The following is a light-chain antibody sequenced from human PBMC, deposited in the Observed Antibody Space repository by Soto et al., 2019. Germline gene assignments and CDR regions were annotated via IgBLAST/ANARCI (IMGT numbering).Light chain of an antibody. CDR2: GAS. V-gene: IGKV3-20*01. CDR1: QSVGTR. Sequence: EILLTQSPDTLSLSPGERATLSCRAAQSVGTRLAWYQHKTGQAPRLLISGASSRATGIPDRFTGSGSETSFTLTISRLEPEYFALYYCQHYQSGHPITFGQGTRLEIK. CDR3: QHYQSGHPIT. J-gene: IGKJ5*01.